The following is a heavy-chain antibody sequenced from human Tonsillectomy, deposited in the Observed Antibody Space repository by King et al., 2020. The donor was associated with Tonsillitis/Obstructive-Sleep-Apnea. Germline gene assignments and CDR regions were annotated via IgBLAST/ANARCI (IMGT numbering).Heavy chain of an antibody. CDR3: AREKDGDYFDY. CDR2: ISGSSRYI. D-gene: IGHD4-17*01. J-gene: IGHJ4*02. CDR1: GFTFSNYN. V-gene: IGHV3-21*01. Sequence: QLVQSGGGLVKAGGSLRLSCAASGFTFSNYNMNWVRQAPGKGLEWVSSISGSSRYIYYADSIKGRFTIARDNARNSLYLQMSSLRAEDTAVYCCAREKDGDYFDYWGQGTLVSVSS.